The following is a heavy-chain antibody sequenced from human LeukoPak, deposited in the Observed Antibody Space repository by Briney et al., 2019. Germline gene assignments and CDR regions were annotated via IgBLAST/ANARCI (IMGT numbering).Heavy chain of an antibody. V-gene: IGHV3-73*01. D-gene: IGHD5-24*01. CDR3: TTRWGNIYGMDV. CDR1: GFTFSGSA. Sequence: GGSLTLSCAASGFTFSGSAMHWVRQASGKGREWVGRIRRKANSYPTPYAASVKGRFTISRDDSKNTAYLQMNSLKPEDTAVYYCTTRWGNIYGMDVWGQGTTVTVSS. CDR2: IRRKANSYPT. J-gene: IGHJ6*02.